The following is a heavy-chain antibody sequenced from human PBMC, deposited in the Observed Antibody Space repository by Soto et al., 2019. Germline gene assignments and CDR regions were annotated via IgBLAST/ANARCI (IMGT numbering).Heavy chain of an antibody. CDR3: AKDHGVYNWFDP. CDR1: GFTFSSYA. D-gene: IGHD6-13*01. V-gene: IGHV3-23*01. CDR2: ISGSGGST. Sequence: PGGSLRLSCAASGFTFSSYAMSWVRQAPGKGLEWVSAISGSGGSTYYADSVKGRFTISRDNSKNTLYLQMNSLRAEDTVVYYCAKDHGVYNWFDPWGQGTLVTVSS. J-gene: IGHJ5*02.